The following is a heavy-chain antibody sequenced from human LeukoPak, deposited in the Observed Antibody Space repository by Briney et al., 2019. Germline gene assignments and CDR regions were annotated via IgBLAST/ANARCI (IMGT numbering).Heavy chain of an antibody. CDR2: INHSGST. Sequence: PSETLSLTCAVYGGSFSGYYWSWIRQPPGKGLEWIGEINHSGSTNYNPSLKSRVTISVDTSKNQFSLKLSSVTAADTAVYYCARGGNNFWSGPYYFDYWGQGTLVTVSS. D-gene: IGHD3-3*01. CDR3: ARGGNNFWSGPYYFDY. V-gene: IGHV4-34*01. CDR1: GGSFSGYY. J-gene: IGHJ4*02.